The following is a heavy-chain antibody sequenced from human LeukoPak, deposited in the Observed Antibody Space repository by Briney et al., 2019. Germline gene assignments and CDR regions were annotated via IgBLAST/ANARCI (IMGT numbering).Heavy chain of an antibody. Sequence: GGSLRLSCAASGFTFSSCEMNWVRQAPGKGLEWVSYISSSGRTIYYADSVKGRFTISRDNAKNSLYLQMNSLKTEDTAVYYCTRDWGPLWFGELLSFDYWGQGTLVTVSS. J-gene: IGHJ4*02. CDR2: ISSSGRTI. D-gene: IGHD3-10*01. CDR1: GFTFSSCE. CDR3: TRDWGPLWFGELLSFDY. V-gene: IGHV3-48*03.